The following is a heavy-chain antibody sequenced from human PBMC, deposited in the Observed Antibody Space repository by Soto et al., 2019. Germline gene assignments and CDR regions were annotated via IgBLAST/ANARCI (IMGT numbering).Heavy chain of an antibody. CDR2: IYTSGST. V-gene: IGHV4-4*07. Sequence: SDAQSLTGPFCAGAFSSLFRGSLQQPAEKGLEWIWRIYTSGSTNYNPSLKSRVTMSVDTSKNQFSLKLSSVTAADTAVYYCARLVVPAPSYWFGMDVWGQGTTVTVSS. J-gene: IGHJ6*02. CDR1: AGAFSSLF. CDR3: ARLVVPAPSYWFGMDV. D-gene: IGHD2-2*01.